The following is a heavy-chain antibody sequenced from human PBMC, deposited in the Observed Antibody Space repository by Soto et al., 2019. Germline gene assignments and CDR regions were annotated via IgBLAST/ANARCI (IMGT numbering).Heavy chain of an antibody. CDR1: GASISVHSYY. Sequence: SETLSLTCTVSGASISVHSYYWTWIRQPPGKGLEWIGSSYYSGTTYFNPSLKSRATISVDTSKNQFSLRLTSVTAADTAIYYCTRRYNWNDNYFDHWGQGTLVTVSS. D-gene: IGHD1-20*01. CDR3: TRRYNWNDNYFDH. V-gene: IGHV4-39*01. J-gene: IGHJ5*02. CDR2: SYYSGTT.